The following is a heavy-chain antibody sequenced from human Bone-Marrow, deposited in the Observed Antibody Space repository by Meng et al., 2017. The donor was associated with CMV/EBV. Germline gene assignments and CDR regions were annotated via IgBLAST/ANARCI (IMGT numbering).Heavy chain of an antibody. J-gene: IGHJ6*02. CDR2: ISCDGSNK. D-gene: IGHD5-18*01. V-gene: IGHV3-30-3*01. CDR3: AKDGGYSYVSYYYYYGMDV. CDR1: GFTFSSYA. Sequence: GESLKISCAASGFTFSSYAMHWVRQAPGKGLEWVAVISCDGSNKYYADSVKGRFTISRDNSKNTLYLQMNSLRAEDTAVYYCAKDGGYSYVSYYYYYGMDVWGQGTTVTVSS.